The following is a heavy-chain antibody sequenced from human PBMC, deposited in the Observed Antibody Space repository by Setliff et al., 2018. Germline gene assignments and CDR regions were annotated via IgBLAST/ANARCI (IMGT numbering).Heavy chain of an antibody. CDR1: GFTFSSYE. CDR3: ARDYDGRYFDP. D-gene: IGHD6-19*01. V-gene: IGHV3-48*03. CDR2: ISSDGSTA. J-gene: IGHJ5*02. Sequence: GGSLRLSCAASGFTFSSYEMNWVRQAPGKGLEWVSYISSDGSTASYADSVKGRFTISRDNARNTVYLQMNRLRGEDTAVYFCARDYDGRYFDPWGQGTLVTVSS.